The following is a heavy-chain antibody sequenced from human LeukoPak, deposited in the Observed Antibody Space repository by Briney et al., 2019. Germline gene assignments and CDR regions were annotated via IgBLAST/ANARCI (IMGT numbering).Heavy chain of an antibody. Sequence: PGGSLRLSCAASGFTFSSYEMNWVRQAPGKGLEWVSYISSSGTNIYYADSVKGRFTISRDNSKNTLYLQMNSLRAEDTAVYYCAKNSVVVPAAIGSAFDIWGQGTMVTVSS. D-gene: IGHD2-2*02. J-gene: IGHJ3*02. V-gene: IGHV3-48*03. CDR1: GFTFSSYE. CDR3: AKNSVVVPAAIGSAFDI. CDR2: ISSSGTNI.